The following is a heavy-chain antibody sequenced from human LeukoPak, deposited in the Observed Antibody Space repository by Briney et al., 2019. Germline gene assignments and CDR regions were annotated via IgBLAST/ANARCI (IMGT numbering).Heavy chain of an antibody. D-gene: IGHD7-27*01. CDR2: INHSGST. V-gene: IGHV4-34*01. Sequence: SETLSLTCAVYGGSFSGYYWSWIRQPPGKGLEWIGEINHSGSTNYNPSLKSRVTISVDTSKNQFSLKLSSVTAADTAVYYCARDNWGSYYYYYMDVWGKGTTVTVSS. J-gene: IGHJ6*03. CDR3: ARDNWGSYYYYYMDV. CDR1: GGSFSGYY.